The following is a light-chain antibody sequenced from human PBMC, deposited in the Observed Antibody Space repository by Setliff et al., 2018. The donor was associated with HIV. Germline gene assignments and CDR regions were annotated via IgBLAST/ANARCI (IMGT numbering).Light chain of an antibody. Sequence: QAVVRQPASMSGSPGQSITISCSGSNSDVGGFDYVAWYQQNPGNPPKLILYDVTKRPSGISHRFSGSKSGNTASLTISGLQAEDEADYYCSSYTTSGTEVFGTGTKVTVL. J-gene: IGLJ1*01. CDR3: SSYTTSGTEV. V-gene: IGLV2-14*03. CDR2: DVT. CDR1: NSDVGGFDY.